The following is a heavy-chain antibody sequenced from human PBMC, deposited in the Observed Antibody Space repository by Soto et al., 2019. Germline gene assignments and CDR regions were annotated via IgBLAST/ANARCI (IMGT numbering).Heavy chain of an antibody. CDR1: GYTFTSYG. CDR3: ARDLQLNIHYYDSSVYYY. J-gene: IGHJ4*02. Sequence: QVQLVQSGAEVKKPGASVKVSCKASGYTFTSYGISWVRQAPGQGLEWMGWISAYNGNTNYAQKLQGRVTMTTDTSTSTAYMELRSLRSDDTAVYYCARDLQLNIHYYDSSVYYYWGQGTLVTISS. D-gene: IGHD3-22*01. CDR2: ISAYNGNT. V-gene: IGHV1-18*04.